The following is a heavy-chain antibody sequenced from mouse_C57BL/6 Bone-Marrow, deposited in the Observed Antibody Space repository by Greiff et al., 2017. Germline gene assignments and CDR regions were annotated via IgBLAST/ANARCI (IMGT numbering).Heavy chain of an antibody. Sequence: EVHLVESGGGLVQPGGSLKLSCAASGFTFSDYGMAWVRQAPRKGPEWVAFISNLAYSIYYADTVTGRFTISRENAKNTLYLEMRSLRSEDTAMYYCARHRTGYYAMVYWGQGTSVTVSS. D-gene: IGHD4-1*01. V-gene: IGHV5-15*01. CDR1: GFTFSDYG. CDR3: ARHRTGYYAMVY. J-gene: IGHJ4*01. CDR2: ISNLAYSI.